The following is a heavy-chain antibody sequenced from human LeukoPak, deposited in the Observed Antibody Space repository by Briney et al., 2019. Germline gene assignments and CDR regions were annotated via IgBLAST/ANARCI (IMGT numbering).Heavy chain of an antibody. J-gene: IGHJ4*02. CDR1: GGTFSSYA. V-gene: IGHV1-69*01. CDR2: IIPIFGTA. Sequence: SVKVSCKASGGTFSSYAISWVRQAPGQGLEWMGGIIPIFGTANYAQKFQGRVTITADESTSTAYMELSSLRSEDTAVYYCAKLTGSSGPLDYWGQGTLVTVSS. CDR3: AKLTGSSGPLDY. D-gene: IGHD3-22*01.